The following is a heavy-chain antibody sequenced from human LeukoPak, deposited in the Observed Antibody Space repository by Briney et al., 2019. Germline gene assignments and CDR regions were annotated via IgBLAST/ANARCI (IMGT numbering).Heavy chain of an antibody. Sequence: GRSLRVSCAASGFTFSSDGMHCVRQAPGKGLEWVAVISYDGSNKYYADSVKGRFTISRDNSKNTLYLQMNSLRAEDTAVYYCAKENQYYDVLTGLDYRGQGTLVTVSS. V-gene: IGHV3-30*18. J-gene: IGHJ4*02. CDR3: AKENQYYDVLTGLDY. CDR1: GFTFSSDG. CDR2: ISYDGSNK. D-gene: IGHD3-9*01.